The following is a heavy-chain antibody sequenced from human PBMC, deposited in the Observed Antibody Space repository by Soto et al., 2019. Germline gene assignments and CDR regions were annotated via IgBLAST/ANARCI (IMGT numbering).Heavy chain of an antibody. CDR3: ARQGIGITMVRGYYYYYGMDV. CDR1: GGSISSSSYY. J-gene: IGHJ6*02. CDR2: IYYSGST. D-gene: IGHD3-10*01. Sequence: SETLSLTCTVSGGSISSSSYYWGWIRQPPGKGLEWIGSIYYSGSTYYNPSLKSRVTISVDTSKNQFSLKLSSVTAADTAVYYCARQGIGITMVRGYYYYYGMDVWGQGTTVTVSS. V-gene: IGHV4-39*01.